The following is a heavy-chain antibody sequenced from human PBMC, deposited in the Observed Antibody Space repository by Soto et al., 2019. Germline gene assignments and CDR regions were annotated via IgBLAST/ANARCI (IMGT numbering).Heavy chain of an antibody. CDR2: IIPIFGTT. D-gene: IGHD6-19*01. Sequence: SVKVYCKASGGAFGSNAISWVRQAPGQGLEWMGNIIPIFGTTKNAQKFQGRVTITADESTDTAYMELSSLRSDDTAVYYCAREVAVAGDFDYWGQGTLVTVSS. J-gene: IGHJ4*02. CDR1: GGAFGSNA. CDR3: AREVAVAGDFDY. V-gene: IGHV1-69*13.